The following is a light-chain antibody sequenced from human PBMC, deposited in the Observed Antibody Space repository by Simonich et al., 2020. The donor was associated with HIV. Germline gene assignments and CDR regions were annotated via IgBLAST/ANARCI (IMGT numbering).Light chain of an antibody. CDR3: QQRSNWPPEYT. CDR2: DAS. Sequence: EIVMTQSPANLSVSPGERATPHCRANQSISANVAWYQQKPGQAPRLLIYDASNRATGSPARFSGSGSRTDFTLTISSLEPEDFAVYYCQQRSNWPPEYTFGQGTKLEIK. V-gene: IGKV3-11*01. CDR1: QSISAN. J-gene: IGKJ2*01.